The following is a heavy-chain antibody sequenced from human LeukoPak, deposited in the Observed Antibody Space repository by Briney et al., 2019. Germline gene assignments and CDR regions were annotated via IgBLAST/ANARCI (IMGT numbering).Heavy chain of an antibody. J-gene: IGHJ6*02. V-gene: IGHV1-18*01. CDR1: GYTFTSYG. Sequence: ASVKVSCKASGYTFTSYGMSWVRQAPGQGLEWMGWISAYNGNTNYAQKLQGRVTMTTDTSTSTAYMELRSLRSDDTAVYYCARLTIFGVVTTYYYGMDVSGQGTTVTVSS. CDR2: ISAYNGNT. CDR3: ARLTIFGVVTTYYYGMDV. D-gene: IGHD3-3*01.